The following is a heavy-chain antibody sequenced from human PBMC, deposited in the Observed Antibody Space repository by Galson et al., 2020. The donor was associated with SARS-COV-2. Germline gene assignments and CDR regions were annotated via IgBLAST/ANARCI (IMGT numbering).Heavy chain of an antibody. V-gene: IGHV4-4*07. CDR1: RGSIDSYY. Sequence: SKTLSLTRTVSRGSIDSYYWSWNRQPAGKGLEWIGRVWTSGSTNYNPSLKSRLTLSVDVSKNQFSLRLSSVTAADTAMYYCARGRDGYSSAGVFDVWGQGTMVTVSS. D-gene: IGHD2-15*01. CDR2: VWTSGST. CDR3: ARGRDGYSSAGVFDV. J-gene: IGHJ3*01.